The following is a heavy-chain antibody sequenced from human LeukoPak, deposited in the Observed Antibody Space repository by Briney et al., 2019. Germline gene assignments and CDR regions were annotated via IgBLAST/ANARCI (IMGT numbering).Heavy chain of an antibody. J-gene: IGHJ6*02. Sequence: ASVKVSCKASGYTFTSYDINWVRQATGQGLEWMGWMNPNSGNTGYAQKFQGRVTMTRNTSISTAYMELSSLRSEDTAVYYCARGPSYYDFWSGYYGMDVWGQGTTVNVSS. D-gene: IGHD3-3*01. CDR3: ARGPSYYDFWSGYYGMDV. CDR1: GYTFTSYD. V-gene: IGHV1-8*01. CDR2: MNPNSGNT.